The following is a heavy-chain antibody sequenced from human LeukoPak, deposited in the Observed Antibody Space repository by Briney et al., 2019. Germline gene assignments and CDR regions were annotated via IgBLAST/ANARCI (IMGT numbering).Heavy chain of an antibody. Sequence: KQSGPTLVNPTQPLTLTCTFTGFSLSTSGVGVGWIRQPPGKALEWLALIYWNDDKRYSPSLKSRLTITKDTSKNQVVLTMTNMDPVDTATYYCAHVCDRLIGGSCYLHFDYWGQGTLVTVSS. J-gene: IGHJ4*02. CDR3: AHVCDRLIGGSCYLHFDY. D-gene: IGHD2-15*01. CDR1: GFSLSTSGVG. CDR2: IYWNDDK. V-gene: IGHV2-5*01.